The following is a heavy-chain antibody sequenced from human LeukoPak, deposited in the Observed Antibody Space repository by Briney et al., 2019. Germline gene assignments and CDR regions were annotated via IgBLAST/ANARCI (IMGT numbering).Heavy chain of an antibody. CDR2: ISWNSGSI. D-gene: IGHD6-19*01. CDR1: GFTFDDYA. Sequence: GGSLRLSCAASGFTFDDYAMPWVRQAPGKGLEWVSGISWNSGSIGYADSVKGRFTISRDNAKNSLYLQMNSLRAEDTALYYCAKGSGIAVAGPAEYFQHWGQGTLVTVSS. J-gene: IGHJ1*01. CDR3: AKGSGIAVAGPAEYFQH. V-gene: IGHV3-9*01.